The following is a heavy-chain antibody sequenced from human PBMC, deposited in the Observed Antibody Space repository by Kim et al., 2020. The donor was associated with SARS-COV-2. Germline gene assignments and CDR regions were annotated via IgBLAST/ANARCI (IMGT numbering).Heavy chain of an antibody. D-gene: IGHD3-10*01. CDR1: GYTFTSYG. CDR3: ARDEFGELFSYAPLDY. V-gene: IGHV1-18*01. CDR2: ISAYNGNT. Sequence: ASVKVSCKASGYTFTSYGISWVRQAPGQGLEWMGWISAYNGNTNYAQKLQGRVTMTTDTSTSTAYMELRSLRSDDTAVYYCARDEFGELFSYAPLDYWGQGTLVTVSS. J-gene: IGHJ4*02.